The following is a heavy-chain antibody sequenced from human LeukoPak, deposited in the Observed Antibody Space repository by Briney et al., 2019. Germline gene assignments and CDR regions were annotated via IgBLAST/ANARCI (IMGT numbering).Heavy chain of an antibody. CDR1: GGSISSSSYY. D-gene: IGHD2-2*01. Sequence: SETLSPTCTVSGGSISSSSYYWGWIRQPPGKGLEWIGSIYYSGSTYYNPSLKSRVTISVDTSKNQFSLKLSSVTAADTAVYYCARILGYCSSTSCSLYCFDYWGQGTLVTVSS. CDR2: IYYSGST. J-gene: IGHJ4*02. CDR3: ARILGYCSSTSCSLYCFDY. V-gene: IGHV4-39*01.